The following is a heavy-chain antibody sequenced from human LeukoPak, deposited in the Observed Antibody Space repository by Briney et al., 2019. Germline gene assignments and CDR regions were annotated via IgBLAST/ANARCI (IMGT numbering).Heavy chain of an antibody. CDR2: IYYSGIT. CDR3: ARPTGYCRSTNCYTALFDC. D-gene: IGHD2-2*02. CDR1: GVSISSSNYY. V-gene: IGHV4-39*01. Sequence: TLSLTCPVSGVSISSSNYYWGWIRQPPGKGLEWIGSIYYSGITYYNPSLKSLVTISVDTSKNQFSLKLSSVTAADSAVYYCARPTGYCRSTNCYTALFDCWGQGTLVTVSS. J-gene: IGHJ4*02.